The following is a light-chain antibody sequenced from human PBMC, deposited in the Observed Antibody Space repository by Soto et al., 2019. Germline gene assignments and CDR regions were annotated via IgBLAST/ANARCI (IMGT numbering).Light chain of an antibody. Sequence: ELVMTQSPAALSVSPGEGATLSCRASQSVGSLVAWYQQKPGQAPRLLIHRVSTRATDIAARFTGSGSGTEFTLTISSLQTEDFAVYYCQQYNNWPITFGPGTRLEIK. CDR2: RVS. V-gene: IGKV3-15*01. J-gene: IGKJ5*01. CDR1: QSVGSL. CDR3: QQYNNWPIT.